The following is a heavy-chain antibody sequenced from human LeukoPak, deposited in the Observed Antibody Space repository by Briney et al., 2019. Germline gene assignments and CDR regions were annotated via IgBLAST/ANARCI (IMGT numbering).Heavy chain of an antibody. Sequence: SVKVSCKASGFTFTSSAMQWVRQARGQRLEWIGWIAVGSGNTNYAQKFQERVTITRDMSTSTAYMELSSLRSEDTAVYYCARDGSGIAVFDYWGQGTLVTVSS. CDR1: GFTFTSSA. CDR3: ARDGSGIAVFDY. J-gene: IGHJ4*02. CDR2: IAVGSGNT. D-gene: IGHD6-19*01. V-gene: IGHV1-58*02.